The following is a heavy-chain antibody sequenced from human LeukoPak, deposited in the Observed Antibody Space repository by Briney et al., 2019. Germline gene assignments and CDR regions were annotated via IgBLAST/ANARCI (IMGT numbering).Heavy chain of an antibody. J-gene: IGHJ5*02. CDR2: ISSSGSTI. V-gene: IGHV3-48*03. CDR1: GFTFSSYE. Sequence: PGGSLRLSCAASGFTFSSYEMNWVRQAPGKGLEWVSYISSSGSTIYYADSVKGRFTISRDNAKNSLYLQMNSLRAEDTAVYYCARDKRLLVRWGFDPWGQGTLVTVSS. D-gene: IGHD3-10*01. CDR3: ARDKRLLVRWGFDP.